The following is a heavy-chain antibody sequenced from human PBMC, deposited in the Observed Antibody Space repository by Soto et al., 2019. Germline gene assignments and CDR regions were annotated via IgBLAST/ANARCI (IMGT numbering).Heavy chain of an antibody. D-gene: IGHD3-10*01. Sequence: QVQLMESGGGVVQPVRSLRLSCAASGFNFRSYAIHWVRQAPGKGLEWVAIISYDGSNKFYTDSVKGRFTISRDNSNNTLHLQMNRLRSEDTAVYYCARDGRTGTTLPHGGLDQWGQGTLVTVSS. CDR2: ISYDGSNK. CDR1: GFNFRSYA. V-gene: IGHV3-30-3*01. J-gene: IGHJ4*02. CDR3: ARDGRTGTTLPHGGLDQ.